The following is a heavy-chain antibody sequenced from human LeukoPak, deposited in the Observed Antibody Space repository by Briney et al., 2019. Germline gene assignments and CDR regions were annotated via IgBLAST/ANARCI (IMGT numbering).Heavy chain of an antibody. Sequence: SETLSLTCAVYGGSFSGYYWSWIRQPPGKGLEWIGEINHSGSTNHNPSLKSRVTISVDTSKNQFSLKLSSVTAADTAVYYCARMVVVVPAAILGWFDPWGQGTLVTVSS. V-gene: IGHV4-34*01. CDR3: ARMVVVVPAAILGWFDP. CDR2: INHSGST. D-gene: IGHD2-2*02. CDR1: GGSFSGYY. J-gene: IGHJ5*02.